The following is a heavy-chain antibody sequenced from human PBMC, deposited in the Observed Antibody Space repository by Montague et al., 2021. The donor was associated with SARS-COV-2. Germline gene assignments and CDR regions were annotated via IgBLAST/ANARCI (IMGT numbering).Heavy chain of an antibody. CDR3: ARDGDYGGTWYSFLQN. D-gene: IGHD4-17*01. V-gene: IGHV6-1*01. CDR2: TFYRSQWHT. J-gene: IGHJ1*01. CDR1: GDSVSSVTAA. Sequence: CAISGDSVSSVTAARRWIRQSPSRDLDRLGRTFYRSQWHTDSAASVRSRISFSGDISKNQFSLHLNSVTPEDTAIYYCARDGDYGGTWYSFLQNWGQGTLVIVSS.